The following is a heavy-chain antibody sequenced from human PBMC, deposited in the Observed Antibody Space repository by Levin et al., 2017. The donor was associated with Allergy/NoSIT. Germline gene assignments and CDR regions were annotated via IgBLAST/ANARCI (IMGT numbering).Heavy chain of an antibody. CDR2: ISYDGSNK. V-gene: IGHV3-30-3*01. CDR1: GFTFSSYA. Sequence: LSLTCAASGFTFSSYAMHWVRQAPGKGLEWVAVISYDGSNKYYADSVKGRFTISRDNSKNTLYLQMNSLRAEDTAVYYCARADCSGGSCYVFDYWGQGTLVTVSS. CDR3: ARADCSGGSCYVFDY. J-gene: IGHJ4*02. D-gene: IGHD2-15*01.